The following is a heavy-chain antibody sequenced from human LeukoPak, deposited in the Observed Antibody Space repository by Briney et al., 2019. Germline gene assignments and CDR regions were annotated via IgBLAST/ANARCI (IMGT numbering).Heavy chain of an antibody. CDR2: ISSGSGTI. V-gene: IGHV3-48*04. CDR1: GFTFSNYR. CDR3: AELGITMIGGV. D-gene: IGHD3-10*02. Sequence: GGSLRLSCAGSGFTFSNYRMNWVRQAPGKGLEWVSYISSGSGTIYYTDSVEGRFTISRDNAKNSLYLQMNSLRAEDTAVYYCAELGITMIGGVWGKGTTVTISS. J-gene: IGHJ6*04.